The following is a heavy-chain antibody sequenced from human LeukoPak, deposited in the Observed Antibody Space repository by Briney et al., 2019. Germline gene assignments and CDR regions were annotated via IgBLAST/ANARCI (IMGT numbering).Heavy chain of an antibody. J-gene: IGHJ3*02. V-gene: IGHV1-2*06. CDR3: ARRVQLERRLGNAFDI. CDR1: GGTFFNYG. D-gene: IGHD1-1*01. Sequence: ASVKVSCKASGGTFFNYGVTWVRQAPGQGLEWMGRINPNSGGTNYAQKFQGRVTMTRDTSISTAYMELSRLRSDDTAVYYCARRVQLERRLGNAFDIWGQGTMVTVSS. CDR2: INPNSGGT.